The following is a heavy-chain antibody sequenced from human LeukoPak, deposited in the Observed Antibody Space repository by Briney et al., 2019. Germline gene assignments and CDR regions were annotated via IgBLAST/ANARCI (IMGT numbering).Heavy chain of an antibody. D-gene: IGHD5-12*01. CDR3: ARDPGYSGYDLVSWFDP. J-gene: IGHJ5*02. V-gene: IGHV1-2*06. CDR1: GYTFTGYY. Sequence: ASVKVSCKASGYTFTGYYMHWVRQAPGQGLEWMGRINPNSGGTNYAQKFQGRVTMTRDTSIGTAYMELSRLRSDDTAVYYCARDPGYSGYDLVSWFDPWGQGTLVSVSS. CDR2: INPNSGGT.